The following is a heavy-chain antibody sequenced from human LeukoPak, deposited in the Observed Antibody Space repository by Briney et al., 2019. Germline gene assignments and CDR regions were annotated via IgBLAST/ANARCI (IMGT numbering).Heavy chain of an antibody. CDR2: IYYSGSTYT. D-gene: IGHD2-15*01. CDR3: ARVLPAHWFDP. V-gene: IGHV4-34*01. J-gene: IGHJ5*02. Sequence: SETLSLTCAVYGGSFSGYYWSWIRQPPGKGLEWIGSIYYSGSTYTYYNPSLKSRVTISVDTSKNQFSLKLRSVTAADTAVYYCARVLPAHWFDPWGQGTLVTVSS. CDR1: GGSFSGYY.